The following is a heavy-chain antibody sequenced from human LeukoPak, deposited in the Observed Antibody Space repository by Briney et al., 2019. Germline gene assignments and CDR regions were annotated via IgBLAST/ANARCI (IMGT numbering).Heavy chain of an antibody. D-gene: IGHD6-6*01. CDR3: ARRHTSSSGFDY. CDR1: GGSISSYY. J-gene: IGHJ4*02. Sequence: PSETLSLTCTVSGGSISSYYWGWIRQPPGKGLEWIVSSYNTETTYYNPSLKRRVTLSVDTFNNQFSLRLNSVTAADTAVYYCARRHTSSSGFDYWGQGILVTVSS. CDR2: SYNTETT. V-gene: IGHV4-39*01.